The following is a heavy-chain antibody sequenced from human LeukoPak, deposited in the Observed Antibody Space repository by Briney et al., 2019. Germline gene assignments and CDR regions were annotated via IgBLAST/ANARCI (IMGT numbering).Heavy chain of an antibody. D-gene: IGHD3-22*01. CDR1: GYTLTDYY. CDR3: ARVGYYESSGYYEY. V-gene: IGHV1-2*06. CDR2: INPNSGGT. Sequence: ASVKVSCKASGYTLTDYYMHWVRQAPGQGLEWMGRINPNSGGTNYAQKFQGRVTMTRDTSISTVYMELSRLRSDDTAVYYCARVGYYESSGYYEYWGQGTPVTVSS. J-gene: IGHJ4*02.